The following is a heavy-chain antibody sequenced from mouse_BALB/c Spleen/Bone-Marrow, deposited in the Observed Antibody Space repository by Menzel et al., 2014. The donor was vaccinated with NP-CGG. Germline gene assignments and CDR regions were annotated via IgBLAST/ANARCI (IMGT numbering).Heavy chain of an antibody. CDR3: ARDVRHLGF. Sequence: EVKVEESRGGLVRPGGSLIPSCTTSGCTFTDYYMSLVRQPPGKALEWLGFIRNKANGYTTEYSASVKGRFTISRDNFQSILYLQLHPLRSEDGASYSCARDVRHLGFWGQGTAIAVSS. J-gene: IGHJ2*01. CDR2: IRNKANGYTT. V-gene: IGHV7-3*02. CDR1: GCTFTDYY.